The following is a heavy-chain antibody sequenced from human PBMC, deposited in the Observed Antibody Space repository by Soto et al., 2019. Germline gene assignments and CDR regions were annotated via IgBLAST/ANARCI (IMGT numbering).Heavy chain of an antibody. CDR3: ARGNYDFWSGPGDWFDP. V-gene: IGHV6-1*01. CDR2: TYYRSKWYN. D-gene: IGHD3-3*01. Sequence: SQTLSLTCAISGDSVSSNSAAWNWIRQSPSRGLEWLGRTYYRSKWYNDYAVSVKSRITINPDTSKNQFSLQLNSVTPEDTAVYYCARGNYDFWSGPGDWFDPWGQGTLVTVSS. CDR1: GDSVSSNSAA. J-gene: IGHJ5*02.